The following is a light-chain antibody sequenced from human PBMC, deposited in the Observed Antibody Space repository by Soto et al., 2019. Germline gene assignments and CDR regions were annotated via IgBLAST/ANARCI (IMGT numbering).Light chain of an antibody. CDR3: SSYTAASACV. V-gene: IGLV2-14*03. CDR1: SSDIGGYNS. Sequence: QSALTQPASVSGSPGQSITISCTGTSSDIGGYNSVSWYQQHPGKAPQLLIYDVSYRPSGISSRFSGSKSGNTASLTISGLQDADDDDYYCSSYTAASACVFGGGTKLTVL. J-gene: IGLJ2*01. CDR2: DVS.